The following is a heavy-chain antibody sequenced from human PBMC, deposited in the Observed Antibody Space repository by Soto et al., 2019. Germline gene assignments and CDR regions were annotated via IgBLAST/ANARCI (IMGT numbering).Heavy chain of an antibody. CDR2: IWYDGSNK. D-gene: IGHD2-15*01. Sequence: QVQLVESGGGVVQPGRSLRLSCAASGFTFSSYGMHWVRQAPGKGLEWVAVIWYDGSNKYYADSVKGRFTISRDNSKNTLYLQMNSLRAEDTAVYCCARVPSYCSGGSCYWDYYYYMDVWGKGTTVTVSS. CDR3: ARVPSYCSGGSCYWDYYYYMDV. V-gene: IGHV3-33*01. CDR1: GFTFSSYG. J-gene: IGHJ6*03.